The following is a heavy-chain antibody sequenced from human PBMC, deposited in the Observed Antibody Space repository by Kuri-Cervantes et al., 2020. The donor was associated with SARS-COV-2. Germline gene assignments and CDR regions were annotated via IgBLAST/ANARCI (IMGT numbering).Heavy chain of an antibody. CDR2: ISYDGSNK. D-gene: IGHD6-13*01. Sequence: GESLKISCAASGSTFNNYAMHWVRQTPGEGLEWVAVISYDGSNKYYADSVKGRFTISRDNAKNTLFLQMNCLRLEDTAVYYCVRDCTISSCSNAGKYWGQGTLVTVSS. CDR3: VRDCTISSCSNAGKY. V-gene: IGHV3-30-3*01. J-gene: IGHJ4*02. CDR1: GSTFNNYA.